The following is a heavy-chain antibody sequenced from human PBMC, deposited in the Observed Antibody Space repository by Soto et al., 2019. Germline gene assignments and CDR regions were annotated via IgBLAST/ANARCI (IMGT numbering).Heavy chain of an antibody. CDR1: GGTFTSYP. Sequence: GASVKVSCKASGGTFTSYPISWVRQAPGQGLEWMGGIIPLVSKSTYSQKFQGRVTMTADESSATAYLELSRLTSEDTAVYYCARDMDTPVILAGGMDVWGQGTTVTVSS. D-gene: IGHD5-18*01. CDR2: IIPLVSKS. V-gene: IGHV1-69*13. CDR3: ARDMDTPVILAGGMDV. J-gene: IGHJ6*02.